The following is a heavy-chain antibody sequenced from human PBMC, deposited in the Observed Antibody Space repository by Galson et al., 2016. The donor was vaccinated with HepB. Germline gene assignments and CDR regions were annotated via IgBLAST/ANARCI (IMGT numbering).Heavy chain of an antibody. J-gene: IGHJ5*01. Sequence: SLRLSCAASGFVFSDFYMSWIRQAPGKGLEWVAHIRRSSTIITYADSVKGRFTISRDNAKNSLYLQMNNLRAEDTAVYFCAREYSTSGASDPWGQGVLVTGSS. D-gene: IGHD2-8*01. V-gene: IGHV3-11*01. CDR1: GFVFSDFY. CDR3: AREYSTSGASDP. CDR2: IRRSSTII.